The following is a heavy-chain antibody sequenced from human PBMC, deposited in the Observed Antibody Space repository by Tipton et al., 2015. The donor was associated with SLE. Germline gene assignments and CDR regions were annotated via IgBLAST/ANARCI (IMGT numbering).Heavy chain of an antibody. Sequence: TLSLTCAVYGGSFSGYYWSWIRQPPGKGLEWIGEINHSGSTNYNPSLKSRVTISVDTSKNQFSLKLSSVTAADTAVYYCARGDGSGSHNWFDPWGQGTLVTVSS. CDR2: INHSGST. CDR3: ARGDGSGSHNWFDP. D-gene: IGHD3-10*01. V-gene: IGHV4-34*01. CDR1: GGSFSGYY. J-gene: IGHJ5*02.